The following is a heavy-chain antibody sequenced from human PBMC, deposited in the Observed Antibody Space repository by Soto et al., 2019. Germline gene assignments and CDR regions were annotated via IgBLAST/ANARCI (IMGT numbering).Heavy chain of an antibody. J-gene: IGHJ5*02. CDR1: GYTFTGYY. CDR3: ARGRPDCSSTSCSTADWFDP. CDR2: INPNSGGT. V-gene: IGHV1-2*04. D-gene: IGHD2-2*01. Sequence: ASVKVSCKASGYTFTGYYMHWVRQAPGQGLEWMGWINPNSGGTNYAQKFQGWVTMTRDTSISTAYMELSRLRSDDTAVYYCARGRPDCSSTSCSTADWFDPWGQGTLVTAPQ.